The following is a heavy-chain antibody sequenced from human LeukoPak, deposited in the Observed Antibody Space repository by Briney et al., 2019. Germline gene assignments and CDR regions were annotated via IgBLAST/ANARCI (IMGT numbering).Heavy chain of an antibody. CDR3: AKVAGRAFGEVIVSRARYYMDV. V-gene: IGHV3-53*01. CDR1: GFTVSSNY. CDR2: IYSGGST. Sequence: GGSLRLSCAASGFTVSSNYMSWVRQAPGKGLVWVSVIYSGGSTDYADSVKGRFTISRDNSKNTLSLQMNSLRAGDTAVYYCAKVAGRAFGEVIVSRARYYMDVWGKGTTVTVSS. D-gene: IGHD3-16*02. J-gene: IGHJ6*03.